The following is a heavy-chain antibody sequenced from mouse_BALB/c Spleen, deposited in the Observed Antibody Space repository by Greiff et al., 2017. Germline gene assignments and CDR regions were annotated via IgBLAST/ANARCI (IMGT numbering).Heavy chain of an antibody. CDR1: GYTFTSYW. CDR2: INPSTGYT. D-gene: IGHD2-2*01. CDR3: AIYYGYGGFAY. J-gene: IGHJ3*01. Sequence: QVQLQQSGAELAKPGASVKMSCKASGYTFTSYWMHWVKQRPGQGLEWIGYINPSTGYTEYNQKFKDKATLTADKSSSTAYMQLSSLTSEDSAVYYCAIYYGYGGFAYWGQGTLVTVSA. V-gene: IGHV1-7*01.